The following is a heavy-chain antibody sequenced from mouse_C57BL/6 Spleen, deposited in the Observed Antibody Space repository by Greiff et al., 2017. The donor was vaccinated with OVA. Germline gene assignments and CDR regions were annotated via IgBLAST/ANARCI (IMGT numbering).Heavy chain of an antibody. CDR3: ARGGWLLRAYAMDY. CDR1: GYTFTSYW. Sequence: QVQLKESGAELVKPGASVKMSCKASGYTFTSYWITWVKQRPGQGLEWIGDIYPGSGSTNYNEKFKSKATLTVDTSSSTAYMQLSSLTSEDSAVYYCARGGWLLRAYAMDYWGQGTSVTVSS. J-gene: IGHJ4*01. CDR2: IYPGSGST. V-gene: IGHV1-55*01. D-gene: IGHD2-3*01.